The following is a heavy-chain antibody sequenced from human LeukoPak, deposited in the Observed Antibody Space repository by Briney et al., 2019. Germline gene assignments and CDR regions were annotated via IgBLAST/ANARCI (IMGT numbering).Heavy chain of an antibody. J-gene: IGHJ6*02. CDR3: ARLSPTGTVTTYYYYGMDV. CDR2: MNPNSGNT. CDR1: GYTSTSYD. V-gene: IGHV1-8*01. D-gene: IGHD4-17*01. Sequence: ASVKVSCKASGYTSTSYDINWVRQATGQGLEWMGWMNPNSGNTGYAQKFQGRVTMTRNTSISTAYMELSSLRSEDTAVYYCARLSPTGTVTTYYYYGMDVWGQGTTVTVSS.